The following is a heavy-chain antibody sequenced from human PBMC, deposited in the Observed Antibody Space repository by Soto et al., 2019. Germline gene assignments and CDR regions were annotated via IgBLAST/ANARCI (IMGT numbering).Heavy chain of an antibody. Sequence: PGGSLRLSCAASGFTVSSNYMSWVRQAPGKGLEWVSVIYSGGSTYYADSMKGRFTISRDNSKNTLYLQMNSLRAEDMAVYYCARDPLQSSGELSTRKPTSYGMDVWGQGTTVTVSS. CDR2: IYSGGST. CDR1: GFTVSSNY. D-gene: IGHD6-19*01. CDR3: ARDPLQSSGELSTRKPTSYGMDV. V-gene: IGHV3-53*01. J-gene: IGHJ6*02.